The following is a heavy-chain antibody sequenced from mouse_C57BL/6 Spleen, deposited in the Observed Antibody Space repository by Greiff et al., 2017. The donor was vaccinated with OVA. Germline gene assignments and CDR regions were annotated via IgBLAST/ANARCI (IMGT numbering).Heavy chain of an antibody. J-gene: IGHJ2*01. V-gene: IGHV1-18*01. D-gene: IGHD3-2*02. Sequence: VQLQQSGPELVKPGASVKIPCKASGYTFTDYNMDWVKQSHGKSLEWIGDINPNNGGTIYNHKFKGKATLTVDKSSSTAYMELRSLTSEDTAVYYCARKDVSSDYFDYWGQGTTLTVSS. CDR1: GYTFTDYN. CDR3: ARKDVSSDYFDY. CDR2: INPNNGGT.